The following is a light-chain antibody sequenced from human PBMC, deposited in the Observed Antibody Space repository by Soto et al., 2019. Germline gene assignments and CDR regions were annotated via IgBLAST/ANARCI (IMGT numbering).Light chain of an antibody. CDR2: DAS. Sequence: DIVLTQSPATLSLSPGERATLSCRASQSVSKWLVWYQQKPGQAPRLLIYDASTRASDIPARFSGSGSGTAFTLTISSLEPDDFAVYYCQHRANWPLTFGGGTKVEIK. CDR1: QSVSKW. J-gene: IGKJ4*01. V-gene: IGKV3-11*01. CDR3: QHRANWPLT.